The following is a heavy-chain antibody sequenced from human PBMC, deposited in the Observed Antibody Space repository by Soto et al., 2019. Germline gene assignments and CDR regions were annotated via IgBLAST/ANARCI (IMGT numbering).Heavy chain of an antibody. V-gene: IGHV4-34*01. D-gene: IGHD3-3*01. Sequence: PSETLSLTCAVYGGSFSGYYLSWIRQPPGKGLEWIGEINHSGSTNYNPSLKSRVTISVDTSKNQFSLKLSSVTAADTAVYYCARAGPHVRPLNYDFWSGYYTAFDYWGQGTLVTVSS. CDR1: GGSFSGYY. J-gene: IGHJ4*02. CDR3: ARAGPHVRPLNYDFWSGYYTAFDY. CDR2: INHSGST.